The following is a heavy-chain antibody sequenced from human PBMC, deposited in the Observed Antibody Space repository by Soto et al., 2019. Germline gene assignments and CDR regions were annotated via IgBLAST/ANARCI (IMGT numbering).Heavy chain of an antibody. V-gene: IGHV4-59*08. CDR2: IYYSGST. CDR3: ARLFCTNGVCYRNTNWFAP. CDR1: GGSISSYY. J-gene: IGHJ5*02. Sequence: SETLSLTCTVSGGSISSYYWSWIRQPPGKGLEWIGYIYYSGSTNYNPSLKSRVTISVDTSKNQFSLKLSSVTAADTAVYYCARLFCTNGVCYRNTNWFAPWGQGTLDTVSS. D-gene: IGHD2-8*01.